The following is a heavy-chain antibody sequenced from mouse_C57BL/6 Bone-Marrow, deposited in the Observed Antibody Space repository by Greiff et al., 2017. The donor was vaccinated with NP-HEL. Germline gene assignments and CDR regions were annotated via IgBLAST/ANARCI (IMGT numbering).Heavy chain of an antibody. J-gene: IGHJ3*01. CDR1: GYTFTDYE. V-gene: IGHV1-15*01. D-gene: IGHD2-2*01. CDR3: TREGIYYGYDPFAY. Sequence: VQLQQSGAELVRPGASVTLSCKASGYTFTDYEMHWVKQTPVHGLEWIGAIDPETGGTAYDQKFKGKAILTADKSSSTAYMELRSLTSEDSAVYYCTREGIYYGYDPFAYWGQGTLVTVSA. CDR2: IDPETGGT.